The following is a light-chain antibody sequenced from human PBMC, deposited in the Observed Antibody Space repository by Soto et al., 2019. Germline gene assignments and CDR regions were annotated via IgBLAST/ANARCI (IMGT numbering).Light chain of an antibody. V-gene: IGKV3D-15*01. CDR3: QQYNNWPPVT. CDR2: GAS. J-gene: IGKJ4*01. Sequence: DIVMTQSPATLSASPGERASLSCRASQSVSSNLAWYQQKPGQAPRILIYGASTRATGIPARFSGSGSGTEFTLTISSLQSEDFAVYYCQQYNNWPPVTFGGGTKVEIK. CDR1: QSVSSN.